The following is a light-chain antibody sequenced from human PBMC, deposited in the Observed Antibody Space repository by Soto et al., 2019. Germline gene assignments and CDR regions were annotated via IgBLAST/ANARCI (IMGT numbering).Light chain of an antibody. Sequence: DIQMTQSPSTLSASVGDRVTITCRASHDIVAYLAWYQHKPGRAPELLIRAASTLQSGVPSRFSGSGSGTDFTLTINSLQPEDFATYYCQQAYSFPITFGQGTRLENK. CDR1: HDIVAY. CDR3: QQAYSFPIT. CDR2: AAS. J-gene: IGKJ5*01. V-gene: IGKV1-12*01.